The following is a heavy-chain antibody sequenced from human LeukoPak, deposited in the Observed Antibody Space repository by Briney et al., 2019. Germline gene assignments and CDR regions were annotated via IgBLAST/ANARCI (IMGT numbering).Heavy chain of an antibody. CDR2: IRYDRTVT. J-gene: IGHJ4*02. CDR3: VKDRTPDYSKSKPNF. CDR1: GFTFSSYG. Sequence: GGSLRLSCAASGFTFSSYGMHWVRQAPGKGPEWVAFIRYDRTVTYYIESVKGRFTISRDNPKKTLYLQMNSLKSEDTAVYYCVKDRTPDYSKSKPNFWGQGTLVIVSS. D-gene: IGHD4-11*01. V-gene: IGHV3-30*02.